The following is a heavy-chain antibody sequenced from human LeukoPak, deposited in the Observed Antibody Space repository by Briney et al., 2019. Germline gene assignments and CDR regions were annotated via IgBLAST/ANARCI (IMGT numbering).Heavy chain of an antibody. V-gene: IGHV3-7*01. Sequence: GGSLRLSCAASGFTMSYYWMGWARQAPGKGLEWVATINRDGGEKYYVDSVKGRFTISRDNSKNSLYLQLSSLRAADTAMYSCARGAILSAGITIGRFDPWGQGTLVTVSS. CDR2: INRDGGEK. D-gene: IGHD1-14*01. J-gene: IGHJ5*02. CDR3: ARGAILSAGITIGRFDP. CDR1: GFTMSYYW.